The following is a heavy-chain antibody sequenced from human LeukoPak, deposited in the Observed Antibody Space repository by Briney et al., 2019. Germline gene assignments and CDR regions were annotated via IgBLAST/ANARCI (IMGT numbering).Heavy chain of an antibody. J-gene: IGHJ3*02. V-gene: IGHV3-23*01. D-gene: IGHD5-24*01. CDR3: AKRMAPLGGPFDI. CDR1: GFTFNTYH. CDR2: ISGSGDRT. Sequence: PGGSLRLSCAASGFTFNTYHMSWVRQAPGKVLEWVSAISGSGDRTYDADSVKGRCTISRDNSKTTLFLQVDGLRAEDTAVYYCAKRMAPLGGPFDIWGQGTMLTVSS.